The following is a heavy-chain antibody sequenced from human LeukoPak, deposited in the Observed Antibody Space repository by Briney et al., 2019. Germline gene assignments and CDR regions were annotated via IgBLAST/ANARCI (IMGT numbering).Heavy chain of an antibody. Sequence: GGSLRLSCVGSGFSFSTYDMGWVRQTPGKGLEWVSAISTTGGYTEDADSVKGRFTISRDNSQNTLFLQMHSLRAEDTAVYYCAKKPATIKFPFDIWGQGTLVTVSP. CDR1: GFSFSTYD. D-gene: IGHD5-24*01. CDR2: ISTTGGYT. V-gene: IGHV3-23*01. CDR3: AKKPATIKFPFDI. J-gene: IGHJ4*02.